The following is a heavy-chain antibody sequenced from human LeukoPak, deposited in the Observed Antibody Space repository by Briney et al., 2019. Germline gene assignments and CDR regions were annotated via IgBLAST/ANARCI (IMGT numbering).Heavy chain of an antibody. CDR2: ISSSSDYT. CDR3: ARGGYQHYALVDY. Sequence: GGSLRLSCAASGFAFSDYHMSWIRQAPGKGLEWVSYISSSSDYTNYADSVRGRFTISRGNAKKSMYLQMNSLRAEDTAVYYCARGGYQHYALVDYWGQGTLATVSS. J-gene: IGHJ4*02. CDR1: GFAFSDYH. D-gene: IGHD5-12*01. V-gene: IGHV3-11*05.